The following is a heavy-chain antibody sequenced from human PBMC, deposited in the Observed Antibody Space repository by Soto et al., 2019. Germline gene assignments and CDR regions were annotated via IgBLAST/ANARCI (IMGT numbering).Heavy chain of an antibody. CDR1: GGSISSSSYY. J-gene: IGHJ4*02. CDR2: IYYSGST. V-gene: IGHV4-39*01. CDR3: ARHTPAISISDH. Sequence: PSETLSLTCTVSGGSISSSSYYWGWIRQPPGKGLEWIGSIYYSGSTYYNTSLKSRVTISVDTSKKQFSLKLSSVTAADTAVYYCARHTPAISISDHWGQGTLVTVSS. D-gene: IGHD2-15*01.